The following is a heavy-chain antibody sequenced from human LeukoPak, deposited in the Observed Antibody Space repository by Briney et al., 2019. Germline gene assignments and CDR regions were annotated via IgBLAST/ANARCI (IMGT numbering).Heavy chain of an antibody. Sequence: PGGCLRLAWAASGFTFSDPDMGWGRQAPGKGLEWVGRIKTRRSNSAAAYAVSVEDRFTVSRDDSNNSLYLQMISLKPEDTAVYYCARDWETALYNWGQGTLVTVSS. V-gene: IGHV3-72*01. D-gene: IGHD5-18*01. CDR3: ARDWETALYN. J-gene: IGHJ4*02. CDR1: GFTFSDPD. CDR2: IKTRRSNSAA.